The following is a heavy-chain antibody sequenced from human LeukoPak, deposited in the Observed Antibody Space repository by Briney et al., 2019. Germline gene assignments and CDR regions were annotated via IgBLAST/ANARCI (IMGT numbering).Heavy chain of an antibody. D-gene: IGHD4/OR15-4a*01. Sequence: VASVTVSCKASGYTFTGYYLQWVRQAPGQGLEWMGWIDPLSGGTHYAQRFQGRVTMTRDTSISTAYMEVNWLRYDGTAVYYCARLMTIGDAFDIWGQGTMVTVSS. J-gene: IGHJ3*02. V-gene: IGHV1-2*02. CDR3: ARLMTIGDAFDI. CDR1: GYTFTGYY. CDR2: IDPLSGGT.